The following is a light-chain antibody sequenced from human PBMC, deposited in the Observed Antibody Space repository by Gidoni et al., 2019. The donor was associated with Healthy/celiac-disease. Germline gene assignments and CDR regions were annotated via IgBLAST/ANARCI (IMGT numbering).Light chain of an antibody. CDR1: QSIVSSDGHTY. CDR3: MQGTHWPPIT. CDR2: KVS. J-gene: IGKJ5*01. Sequence: DVVMTQSPLSLPVTLGQPASISCRSSQSIVSSDGHTYLNWFQQRPGQSPRRLIYKVSNRDSGVPDRFSGSGSGTDFTLKISRVEAEDVGVYYCMQGTHWPPITFGQGTRLEIK. V-gene: IGKV2-30*01.